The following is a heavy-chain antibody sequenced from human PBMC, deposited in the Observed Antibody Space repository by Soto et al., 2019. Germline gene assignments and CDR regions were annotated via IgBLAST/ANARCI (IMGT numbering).Heavy chain of an antibody. V-gene: IGHV2-5*01. CDR1: GFSLRTTGVG. Sequence: QITLKESGPPLVEPTQTLTLTCTYSGFSLRTTGVGVGWIRQPPGKALEWLGIIYWNDDKRYSPSLKNRFTLTSDISKSQVVLTMTNMDPVATDTYYCAHTWGLPFDYWGQGTLVIVSS. CDR3: AHTWGLPFDY. CDR2: IYWNDDK. D-gene: IGHD3-16*01. J-gene: IGHJ4*02.